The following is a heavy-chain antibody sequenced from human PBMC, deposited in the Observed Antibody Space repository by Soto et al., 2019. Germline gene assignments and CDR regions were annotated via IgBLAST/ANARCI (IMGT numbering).Heavy chain of an antibody. CDR3: ATGQQVRMADI. CDR1: GFTVSGYY. D-gene: IGHD6-13*01. Sequence: QVQLLESGGGLVKPGGSLRLSCAASGFTVSGYYMGWIRQPPGKGLEWISYISCNSIDTNHADSVKGRFTISRDNAKNSLYLQMDSLRAEDTAVYFCATGQQVRMADIWGQGTMVTVSS. V-gene: IGHV3-11*03. CDR2: ISCNSIDT. J-gene: IGHJ3*02.